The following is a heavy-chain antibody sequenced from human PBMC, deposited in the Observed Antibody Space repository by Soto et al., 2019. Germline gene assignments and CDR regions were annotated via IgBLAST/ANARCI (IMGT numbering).Heavy chain of an antibody. CDR3: ARRRGIAAAGSRSFAY. Sequence: PGESLKISCKGSGYSFTSYWIGWVRQMPGKGLEWMGIIYPGDSDTRYSPSFQGQVTISADKSISTAYLQWSSLKASDTAMYYCARRRGIAAAGSRSFAYWGQGTLVTVSS. V-gene: IGHV5-51*01. CDR2: IYPGDSDT. CDR1: GYSFTSYW. D-gene: IGHD6-13*01. J-gene: IGHJ4*02.